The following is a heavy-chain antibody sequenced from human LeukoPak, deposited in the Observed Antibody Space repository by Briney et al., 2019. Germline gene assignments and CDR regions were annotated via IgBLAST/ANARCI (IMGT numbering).Heavy chain of an antibody. V-gene: IGHV3-74*01. CDR2: IHSDGIGA. J-gene: IGHJ6*02. CDR1: GFSFSSYW. CDR3: ARERVATRMDV. D-gene: IGHD5-12*01. Sequence: GGSLRLSCAASGFSFSSYWMHWIRQAPGKGLVWVSRIHSDGIGASYADSVRGRFIISRDNAKNTLYLQMNSLRAEDTAVYYCARERVATRMDVWGQGTTVTVSS.